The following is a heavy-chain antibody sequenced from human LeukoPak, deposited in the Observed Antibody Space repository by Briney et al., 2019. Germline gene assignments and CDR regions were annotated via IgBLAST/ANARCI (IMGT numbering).Heavy chain of an antibody. CDR3: ARDRVEAPLVGDI. V-gene: IGHV1-69*13. J-gene: IGHJ3*02. D-gene: IGHD2-15*01. CDR1: GGTFSSYA. Sequence: SVKVSCKASGGTFSSYAISWVRQAPGQGLEWMGGIIPIFGTANYAQKFQGRVTITADESTSTAYMELRSLRSDDTAVYYCARDRVEAPLVGDIWGQGTMVTVSS. CDR2: IIPIFGTA.